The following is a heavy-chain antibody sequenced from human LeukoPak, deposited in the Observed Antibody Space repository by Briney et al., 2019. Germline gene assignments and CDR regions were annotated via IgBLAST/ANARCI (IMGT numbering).Heavy chain of an antibody. J-gene: IGHJ4*02. CDR3: ERKGLPDQ. Sequence: PGGSLRLSCAASGFFFSNHSLIWVRQAPGKGLEWVANINQDGSVRYYVASVKGRFTISRDNAKNLVHLQMNSLRAEDTAVYYCERKGLPDQWGQGTMVTVSS. CDR1: GFFFSNHS. V-gene: IGHV3-7*01. D-gene: IGHD2-21*02. CDR2: INQDGSVR.